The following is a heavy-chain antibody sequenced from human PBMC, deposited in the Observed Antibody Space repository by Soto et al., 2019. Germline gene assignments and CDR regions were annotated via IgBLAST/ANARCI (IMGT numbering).Heavy chain of an antibody. J-gene: IGHJ4*02. CDR1: GFTFSSYA. CDR3: ARGLYYYDSSGYYCDY. V-gene: IGHV3-30-3*01. CDR2: ISYDGSNK. Sequence: GGSLRLSCAASGFTFSSYAMHWVRQAPGKGLEWVAVISYDGSNKYYADSVKGRFTISRDNSKNTLYLQMNSLRAEDTAVYYCARGLYYYDSSGYYCDYWGQGTLVTVSS. D-gene: IGHD3-22*01.